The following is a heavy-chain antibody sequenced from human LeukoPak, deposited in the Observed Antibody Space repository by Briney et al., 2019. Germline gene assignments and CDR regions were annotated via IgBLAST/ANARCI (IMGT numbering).Heavy chain of an antibody. Sequence: SETLSLTCTVSGYSISSGYYWGWIRPPPGKGLEWIGNIYHSGSAYYNPSLKSRVTISVDTSKNQFSLKLSSVTAADTAVYYCARGTGYSSSWYGVDNWFELWGQGTLVTVSS. D-gene: IGHD6-13*01. J-gene: IGHJ5*02. CDR2: IYHSGSA. V-gene: IGHV4-38-2*02. CDR3: ARGTGYSSSWYGVDNWFEL. CDR1: GYSISSGYY.